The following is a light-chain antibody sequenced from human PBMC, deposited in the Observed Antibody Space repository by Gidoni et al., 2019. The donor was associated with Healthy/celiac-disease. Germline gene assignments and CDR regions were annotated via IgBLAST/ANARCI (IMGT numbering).Light chain of an antibody. CDR1: QSLLHSNGYNY. J-gene: IGKJ4*01. Sequence: DIVMTQYPLSLPVTPGAPVSISCRSSQSLLHSNGYNYLDWYLQKPGQSPQLLIYLGSNRASGVPDRFSGSGSGTDFTLKISRVEAEDVGVYYCMQALQTPLTFGGGTKVEIK. V-gene: IGKV2-28*01. CDR2: LGS. CDR3: MQALQTPLT.